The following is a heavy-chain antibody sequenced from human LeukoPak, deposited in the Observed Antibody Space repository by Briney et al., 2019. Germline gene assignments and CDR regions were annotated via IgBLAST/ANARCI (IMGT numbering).Heavy chain of an antibody. V-gene: IGHV3-NL1*01. CDR1: GFTFSSYG. Sequence: GGSLRLSCAASGFTFSSYGMHWVRQAPGKGLEWVSVIYSGGSTYYADSVKGRFTISRDNSKNTLYLQMNSLRAEDTAVYYCARELRLAYCGGDCYSRPFDYWGQGTLVTVSS. D-gene: IGHD2-21*02. J-gene: IGHJ4*02. CDR3: ARELRLAYCGGDCYSRPFDY. CDR2: IYSGGST.